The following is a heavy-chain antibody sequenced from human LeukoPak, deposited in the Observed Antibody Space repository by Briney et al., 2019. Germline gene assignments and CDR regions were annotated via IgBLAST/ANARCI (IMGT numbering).Heavy chain of an antibody. Sequence: SQTLSLTCSVSGGSISSGSYFWSWIRQPAGKGLEWIGRVYSSGSANYNPSLESRVSISVDTSKNHFSLKLNSVTAADTAVYYCARERAERFYYGSGSSYNGCELDRWGQGTLVTVSS. V-gene: IGHV4-61*02. CDR2: VYSSGSA. J-gene: IGHJ5*02. CDR1: GGSISSGSYF. CDR3: ARERAERFYYGSGSSYNGCELDR. D-gene: IGHD3-10*01.